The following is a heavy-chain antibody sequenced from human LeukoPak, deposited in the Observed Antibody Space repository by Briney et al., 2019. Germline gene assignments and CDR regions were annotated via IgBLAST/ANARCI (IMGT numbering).Heavy chain of an antibody. CDR3: VRDWEGFNFDI. CDR2: VYNSGST. V-gene: IGHV4-59*02. CDR1: GGSVSSYF. Sequence: SETLSLTCTVSGGSVSSYFWSRVRQPPAEGLEWIAHVYNSGSTHFNPSLKSRVTISVDRSKNQFSLKVNSVTAADTVVDYCVRDWEGFNFDIWGQGTMVTVSS. J-gene: IGHJ3*02. D-gene: IGHD1-26*01.